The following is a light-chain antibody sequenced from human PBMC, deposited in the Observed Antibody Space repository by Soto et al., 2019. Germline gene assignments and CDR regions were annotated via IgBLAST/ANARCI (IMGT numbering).Light chain of an antibody. J-gene: IGKJ1*01. CDR3: QQYNNWPAT. CDR2: GAS. Sequence: EILLTQSPGTLSLSPGERATLSCRASQSVSSSYLAWYQQKPGQAPRLLIYGASSRATGIPDRFSGSGSGTDFTLTISSLQSEDFAVYYCQQYNNWPATFGQGTKVDI. CDR1: QSVSSSY. V-gene: IGKV3-20*01.